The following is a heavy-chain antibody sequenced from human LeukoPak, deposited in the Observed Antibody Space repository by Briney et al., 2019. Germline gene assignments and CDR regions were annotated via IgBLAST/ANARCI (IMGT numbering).Heavy chain of an antibody. J-gene: IGHJ5*02. CDR1: GGSISSGDYY. CDR3: ARAAHHFPLFEGCSGGSCSGGFDP. CDR2: IYYSGST. Sequence: SETLSLTCTVSGGSISSGDYYWSWIRQPPGKGLEWIGYIYYSGSTYYNPSLKSRVTISVDTSKNQFSLKLSSVTAADTAVSYCARAAHHFPLFEGCSGGSCSGGFDPWGQGTLVTVSS. D-gene: IGHD2-15*01. V-gene: IGHV4-30-4*01.